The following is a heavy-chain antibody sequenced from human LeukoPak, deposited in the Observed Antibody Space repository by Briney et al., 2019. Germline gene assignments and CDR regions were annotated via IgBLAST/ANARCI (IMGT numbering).Heavy chain of an antibody. CDR1: GYTFTSYY. V-gene: IGHV1-46*01. D-gene: IGHD2-2*01. CDR3: ARVDCSSTSCRYYFDY. Sequence: GASVKVSCKASGYTFTSYYMHWVRQAPGQGLEWMGIINPSGGSTSYAQKFQGRVTMTRDTSTGTVYMELSSLRSEDTAVYYCARVDCSSTSCRYYFDYWGQGTLVTVSS. CDR2: INPSGGST. J-gene: IGHJ4*02.